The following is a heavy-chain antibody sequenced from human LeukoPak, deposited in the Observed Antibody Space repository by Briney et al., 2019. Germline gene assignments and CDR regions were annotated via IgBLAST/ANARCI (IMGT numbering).Heavy chain of an antibody. J-gene: IGHJ4*02. Sequence: ASVKVSCKASGSTFTRYYIHWVRQAPGQGLDWMGMINPSSGSTRFAQMFQNRVTMTRDTSTSAVYMELSSLTSEDTAMYYCARTYSSSWSYCDSWGQGTLVTVSS. CDR1: GSTFTRYY. V-gene: IGHV1-46*01. D-gene: IGHD6-13*01. CDR3: ARTYSSSWSYCDS. CDR2: INPSSGST.